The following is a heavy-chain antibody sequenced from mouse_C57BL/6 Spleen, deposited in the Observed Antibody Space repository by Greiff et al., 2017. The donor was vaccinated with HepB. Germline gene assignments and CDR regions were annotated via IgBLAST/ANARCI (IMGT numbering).Heavy chain of an antibody. V-gene: IGHV1-69*01. Sequence: QVQLQQPGAELVMPGASVKLSCKASGYTFTSYWMHWVKQRPGQGLEWIGEIDPSDSYTNYNQKFKGKSTLTVDKSSSTAYMQLSSLTSEDSAVYYCAREWTRRRLDYWGQGTTLTVSS. CDR2: IDPSDSYT. D-gene: IGHD1-3*01. CDR1: GYTFTSYW. J-gene: IGHJ2*01. CDR3: AREWTRRRLDY.